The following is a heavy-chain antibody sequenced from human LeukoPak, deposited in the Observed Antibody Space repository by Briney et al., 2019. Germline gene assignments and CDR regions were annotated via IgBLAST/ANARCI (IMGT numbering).Heavy chain of an antibody. D-gene: IGHD3/OR15-3a*01. CDR2: VTPDTGNT. CDR3: ARRGLVAGIYDLVYGFDL. Sequence: GASVKVSCKASGGSLSTFSINWVRQAPGQGPEWMGWVTPDTGNTGFAQKFQGRVTITQNISATTVYMELSSLTSEDTAVYYCARRGLVAGIYDLVYGFDLWGQGTMVTVSS. J-gene: IGHJ3*01. V-gene: IGHV1-8*02. CDR1: GGSLSTFS.